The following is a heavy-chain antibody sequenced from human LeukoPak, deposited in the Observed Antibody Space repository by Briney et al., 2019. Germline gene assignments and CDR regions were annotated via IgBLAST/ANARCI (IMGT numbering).Heavy chain of an antibody. CDR2: ISAYNGNT. J-gene: IGHJ4*02. V-gene: IGHV1-18*01. CDR1: GYTFTSYG. D-gene: IGHD6-19*01. Sequence: GASVKVSCKASGYTFTSYGISWVRQAPGQGLEWMGWISAYNGNTNYAQKLQGRVTMTTDTSTSTAYMELRSLRSDDTAVYYCAKDRVSPRTSLSFTVSGPPDYWGQGTLVTVSS. CDR3: AKDRVSPRTSLSFTVSGPPDY.